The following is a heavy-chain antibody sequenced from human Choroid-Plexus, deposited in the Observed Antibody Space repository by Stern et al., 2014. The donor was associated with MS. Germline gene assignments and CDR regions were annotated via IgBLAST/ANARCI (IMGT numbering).Heavy chain of an antibody. Sequence: QITLKESGPTLVKPTQTLTLTCTFSGFSLSTSGAGVTWIRQPPGKALEWLAVIYCDDEKRYSPSLKNRLTITRDTPKSQVVLTMTSLDPVDTATYYCAHLFSDASSSWFDPWGQGTLGTVSS. V-gene: IGHV2-5*02. CDR2: IYCDDEK. CDR1: GFSLSTSGAG. CDR3: AHLFSDASSSWFDP. J-gene: IGHJ5*02. D-gene: IGHD6-6*01.